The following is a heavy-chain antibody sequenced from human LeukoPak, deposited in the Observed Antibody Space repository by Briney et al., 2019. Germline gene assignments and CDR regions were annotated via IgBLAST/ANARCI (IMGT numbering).Heavy chain of an antibody. CDR2: IYHSGST. J-gene: IGHJ4*02. CDR1: GGSISSGDYY. D-gene: IGHD3-3*01. V-gene: IGHV4-30-4*08. CDR3: ARGDFWSGSIDY. Sequence: MPSETLSLTCTVSGGSISSGDYYWSWIRQPPGKGLEWIGYIYHSGSTYYNPSLKSRVTISVDTSKNQFSLKLSSVTAADTAVYYCARGDFWSGSIDYWGQGTLVTVSS.